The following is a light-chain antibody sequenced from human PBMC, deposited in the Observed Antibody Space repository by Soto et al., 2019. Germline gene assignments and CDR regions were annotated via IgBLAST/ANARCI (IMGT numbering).Light chain of an antibody. Sequence: EIVLTQSPGTLSLSPGERATLSCRASQSVSSSYLAWYQQKPGQAPRLLIYGASSRATGIPDRFSGSGSGTDFTLTISRLELEDFAVYYCQQYGSSPGWTFGQGTKVEI. CDR1: QSVSSSY. J-gene: IGKJ1*01. CDR3: QQYGSSPGWT. CDR2: GAS. V-gene: IGKV3-20*01.